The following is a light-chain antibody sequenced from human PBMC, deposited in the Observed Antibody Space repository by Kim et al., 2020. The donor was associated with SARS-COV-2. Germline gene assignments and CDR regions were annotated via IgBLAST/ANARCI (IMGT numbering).Light chain of an antibody. J-gene: IGLJ2*01. CDR1: SSDVGGYNY. V-gene: IGLV2-11*01. CDR3: CSYAGSYTEV. Sequence: GQSVTTPCTGTSSDVGGYNYVSWYQQHPGKAPKLMIYDVSKRPSGVPDRFSGSKSGNTASLTISGLQGEDEADYYCCSYAGSYTEVFGGGTQLTVL. CDR2: DVS.